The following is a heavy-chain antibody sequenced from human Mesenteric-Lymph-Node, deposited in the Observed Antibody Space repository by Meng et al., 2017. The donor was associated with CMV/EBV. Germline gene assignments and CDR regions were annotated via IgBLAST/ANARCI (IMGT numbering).Heavy chain of an antibody. J-gene: IGHJ4*02. CDR1: GFTVSSNY. CDR3: ARDPLLYSSGYYSPY. V-gene: IGHV3-53*01. D-gene: IGHD3-22*01. Sequence: GGSLRLSCAASGFTVSSNYMSWVRQAPGKGLEWVSVIYSGGSTYYADSVKGRFTISRDNSKNTLYLQMNSLRAEDTAVYYCARDPLLYSSGYYSPYWGQGTLVTSPQ. CDR2: IYSGGST.